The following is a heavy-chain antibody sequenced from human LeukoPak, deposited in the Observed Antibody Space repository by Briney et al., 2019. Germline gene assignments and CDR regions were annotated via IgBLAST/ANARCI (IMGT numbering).Heavy chain of an antibody. J-gene: IGHJ4*02. D-gene: IGHD6-19*01. CDR1: VGSFSGYY. V-gene: IGHV4-34*01. Sequence: SEILSLTCAVYVGSFSGYYWSWIRQPPGKGLEWIGEINHSGSTNHNPSLKSRVTISVDTSKNQFSLKLSSVTAADTAVYYCARGRGGSSGWYKLLYYFDYWGQGTLVTVSS. CDR3: ARGRGGSSGWYKLLYYFDY. CDR2: INHSGST.